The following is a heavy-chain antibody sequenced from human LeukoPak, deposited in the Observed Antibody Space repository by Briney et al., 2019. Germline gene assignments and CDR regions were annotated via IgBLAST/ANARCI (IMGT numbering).Heavy chain of an antibody. Sequence: SETLSLTCTVSGGSISSSSYYWGWIRQPPGKGLEWIGSIYYSGSTYYNPSLKSRVTISVDTSKNQFSLKLSSVTAADTAVYYCARHGANGYSHGYNWFDPWGQGTLVTVSS. CDR3: ARHGANGYSHGYNWFDP. CDR2: IYYSGST. J-gene: IGHJ5*02. V-gene: IGHV4-39*01. CDR1: GGSISSSSYY. D-gene: IGHD5-18*01.